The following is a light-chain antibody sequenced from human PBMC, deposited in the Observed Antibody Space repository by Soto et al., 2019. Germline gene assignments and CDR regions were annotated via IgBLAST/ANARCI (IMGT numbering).Light chain of an antibody. CDR2: GGS. CDR3: QQWSSSPPT. CDR1: QSLTNSR. Sequence: EIVLTQSPGTLSLSPGERATLSCRASQSLTNSRLAWYQQKPGQAPKVLIYGGSNRATGIPDRFSGSGSGLVFNLTISRLEPEDFAVYYDQQWSSSPPTFGQGTKLEIK. V-gene: IGKV3-20*01. J-gene: IGKJ2*01.